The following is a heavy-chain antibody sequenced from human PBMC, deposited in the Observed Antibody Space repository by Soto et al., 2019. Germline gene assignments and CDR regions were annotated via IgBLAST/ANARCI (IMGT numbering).Heavy chain of an antibody. J-gene: IGHJ6*03. V-gene: IGHV3-74*01. CDR3: ARDRYYDFWRGLDYSDYMDV. CDR1: GFTFSSYW. CDR2: INSDGSST. D-gene: IGHD3-3*01. Sequence: EVQLVESGGGLVQPGGSLRLSCAASGFTFSSYWMHWVRQAPGKGLVWVSRINSDGSSTSYADSVKGRFTISRYNAKNTLYLQMNSLRAEETAVYYCARDRYYDFWRGLDYSDYMDVWCKGTTVTVSS.